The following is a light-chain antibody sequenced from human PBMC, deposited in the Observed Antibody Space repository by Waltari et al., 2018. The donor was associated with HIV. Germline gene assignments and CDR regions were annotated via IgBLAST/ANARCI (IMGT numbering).Light chain of an antibody. V-gene: IGLV1-47*01. CDR1: SSNIVTNY. CDR2: HTN. Sequence: QSVLTQPPSASGTPGQRVTISCSGSSSNIVTNYVSWYKQFPGTAPELVVYHTNQRPLRVPARFSGSKSGTSASLAISGLRSEDEADYYCAAWDDSLSAWLFGGGTRLNVL. J-gene: IGLJ2*01. CDR3: AAWDDSLSAWL.